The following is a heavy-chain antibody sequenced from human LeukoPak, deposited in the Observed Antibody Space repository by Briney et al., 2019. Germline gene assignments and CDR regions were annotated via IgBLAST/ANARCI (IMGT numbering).Heavy chain of an antibody. CDR1: GYTFTSYG. Sequence: GPSVKVSCKTSGYTFTSYGISWVRQAPGQGLEWMGWISGYNGNTKYAQNLQGRVTMTTETSTSTAYMELRSLRSDDTAVYYCARDSSSWYNYFDPWGQGTLVTVSS. CDR2: ISGYNGNT. V-gene: IGHV1-18*01. D-gene: IGHD6-13*01. J-gene: IGHJ5*02. CDR3: ARDSSSWYNYFDP.